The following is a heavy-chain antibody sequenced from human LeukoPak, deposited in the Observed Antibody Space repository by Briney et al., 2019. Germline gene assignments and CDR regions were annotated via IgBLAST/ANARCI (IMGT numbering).Heavy chain of an antibody. CDR1: GFTFSNYG. V-gene: IGHV3-30*03. D-gene: IGHD1-1*01. J-gene: IGHJ4*02. CDR2: ISYDGSNK. Sequence: GMSLRLSCAASGFTFSNYGMHWVRQAPGKGPEWVTLISYDGSNKFYADSVKGRFTISRDNSKNIPYLQMDSLRPEDTAVFYCARGRAFRGTMTLFDNWGRGTLVTVSS. CDR3: ARGRAFRGTMTLFDN.